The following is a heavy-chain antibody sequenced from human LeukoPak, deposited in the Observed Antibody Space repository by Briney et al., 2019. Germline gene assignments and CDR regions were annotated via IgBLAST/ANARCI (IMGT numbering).Heavy chain of an antibody. CDR3: AKQLGYCSDGSCYFPY. D-gene: IGHD2-15*01. CDR1: GFTFSSYW. V-gene: IGHV3-23*01. CDR2: ISNNGGYT. Sequence: QSGGSLRLSCAASGFTFSSYWMHWVRQAPGKGLEWVSAISNNGGYTYYADSVQGRFTISRDNSKSTLCLQMNSLRAEDTAVYYCAKQLGYCSDGSCYFPYWGQGTLVTVSS. J-gene: IGHJ4*02.